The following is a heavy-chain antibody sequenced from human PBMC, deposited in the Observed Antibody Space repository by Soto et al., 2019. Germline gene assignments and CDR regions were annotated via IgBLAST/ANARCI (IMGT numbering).Heavy chain of an antibody. Sequence: TSETLSLTCTVSGGSISSGGYYWSWIRQHPGKGLEWIGYIYYSGSTYYNPSLKSRVTISVDTSKNQFSLKLSSVTAADTAVYYCAMGPLDVVVPAAIDYWGQGTLVTVSS. CDR3: AMGPLDVVVPAAIDY. CDR2: IYYSGST. CDR1: GGSISSGGYY. D-gene: IGHD2-2*01. V-gene: IGHV4-31*03. J-gene: IGHJ4*02.